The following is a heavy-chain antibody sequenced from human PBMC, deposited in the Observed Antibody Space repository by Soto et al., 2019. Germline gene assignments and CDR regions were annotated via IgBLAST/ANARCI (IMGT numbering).Heavy chain of an antibody. CDR1: GDSISSDHYY. CDR2: IYYGGTT. D-gene: IGHD2-21*02. J-gene: IGHJ4*02. Sequence: PSETLSLTCTVSGDSISSDHYYWGWIRQPPGKGLEWIGSIYYGGTTYYNPSLKSRVTISVDTSKNQFSLKMSSVTAADTAVYYCARGRAVVTAIQHLPFDYWGQGTLVTVSS. CDR3: ARGRAVVTAIQHLPFDY. V-gene: IGHV4-39*01.